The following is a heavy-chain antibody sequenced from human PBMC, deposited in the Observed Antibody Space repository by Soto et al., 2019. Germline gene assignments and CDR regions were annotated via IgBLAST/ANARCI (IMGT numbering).Heavy chain of an antibody. CDR3: ARDQSRFSPSNWFDP. Sequence: ASVKVSCKGSGYTLTSYGISWVRQAPGQGLEWMGWISAYNGNTNYAQKLQGRVTMTTDTSTSTAYMELRSLRSDDTAVYYFARDQSRFSPSNWFDPWGQGTLVTSPQ. CDR2: ISAYNGNT. V-gene: IGHV1-18*01. J-gene: IGHJ5*02. CDR1: GYTLTSYG. D-gene: IGHD3-3*01.